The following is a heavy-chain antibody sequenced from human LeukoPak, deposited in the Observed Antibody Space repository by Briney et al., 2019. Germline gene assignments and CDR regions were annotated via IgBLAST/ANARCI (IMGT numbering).Heavy chain of an antibody. CDR3: ARHGQTMVRGVIISLDFDY. D-gene: IGHD3-10*01. J-gene: IGHJ4*02. CDR2: IYYSGST. Sequence: PSETLSLTCTVSGGSISSYYWSWIRQPPGRGLEWIGYIYYSGSTNYNPSLKSRVTISVDTSKNQFSLKLSSVTAADTAVYYCARHGQTMVRGVIISLDFDYWGQGTLVTVSS. V-gene: IGHV4-59*08. CDR1: GGSISSYY.